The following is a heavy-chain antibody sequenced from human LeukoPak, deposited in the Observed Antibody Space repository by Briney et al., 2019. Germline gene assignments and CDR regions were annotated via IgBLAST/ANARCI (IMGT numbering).Heavy chain of an antibody. V-gene: IGHV3-23*01. D-gene: IGHD6-19*01. Sequence: GGSLRLSCAASGFTLSNYAMSWGRQAPGKGLEWVSAITGGGGSTYYADSVKGRFTISRDNSKNTLYLQMNSLRAEDTAVYYCAKRRYCSGGAGDYWGQGNLVTVSS. CDR1: GFTLSNYA. J-gene: IGHJ4*02. CDR3: AKRRYCSGGAGDY. CDR2: ITGGGGST.